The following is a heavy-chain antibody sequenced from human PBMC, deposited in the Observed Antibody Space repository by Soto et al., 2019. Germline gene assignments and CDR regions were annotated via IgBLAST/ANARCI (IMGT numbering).Heavy chain of an antibody. D-gene: IGHD6-19*01. Sequence: PGGSLRLSCAASGFTFSSYGMHWVRQAPGKGLEWVAVISYDGSNKYYADSVKGRFTISRDNSKNTLYLQMNSLRAEDTAVYYCAKGGYSSGWYEFDPWGQGTLVTVSA. CDR1: GFTFSSYG. CDR2: ISYDGSNK. CDR3: AKGGYSSGWYEFDP. J-gene: IGHJ5*02. V-gene: IGHV3-30*18.